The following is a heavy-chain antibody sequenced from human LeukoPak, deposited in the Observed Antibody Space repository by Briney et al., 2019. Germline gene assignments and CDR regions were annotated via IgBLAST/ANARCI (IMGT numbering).Heavy chain of an antibody. CDR1: GDSVSSNSAA. CDR2: TYYRSKWYN. CDR3: ARVWSYDILTGQLSGLHWFDP. Sequence: SQTLSLTCAISGDSVSSNSAAWNWIRQSPSRGLEWLGRTYYRSKWYNDYAVSVKSRITINPDTSKNQFSLQLNSVTPEDTAVYYCARVWSYDILTGQLSGLHWFDPWGQGTLVTVSS. J-gene: IGHJ5*02. V-gene: IGHV6-1*01. D-gene: IGHD3-9*01.